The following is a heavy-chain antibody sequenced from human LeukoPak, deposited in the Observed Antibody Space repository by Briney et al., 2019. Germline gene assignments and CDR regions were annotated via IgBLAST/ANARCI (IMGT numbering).Heavy chain of an antibody. Sequence: SETLSLTCTVPGRSISSYYGSWIRQPPGKGLGWIGYTYCSGSTNYNPSLKSRVTISVDTSKNQFSLKLSSVTAADTAVYYCARADCSSTSCYFPGAFDIWGQGTMVTVSS. D-gene: IGHD2-2*01. J-gene: IGHJ3*02. CDR2: TYCSGST. CDR1: GRSISSYY. CDR3: ARADCSSTSCYFPGAFDI. V-gene: IGHV4-59*01.